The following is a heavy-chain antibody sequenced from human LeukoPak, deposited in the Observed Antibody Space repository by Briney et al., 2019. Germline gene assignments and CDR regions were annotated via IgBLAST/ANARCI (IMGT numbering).Heavy chain of an antibody. J-gene: IGHJ3*02. Sequence: PSETLSLTCTVSGGSISSGGYYWSWIRQHPGKGLEWIGYIYYSGSTYYNPSLKSRVTISVDTSKNQFSLKLSSVTAADTAVYYCATVRFLEWLFESDAFDIWGQGTMVTVSS. V-gene: IGHV4-31*03. CDR3: ATVRFLEWLFESDAFDI. CDR1: GGSISSGGYY. D-gene: IGHD3-3*01. CDR2: IYYSGST.